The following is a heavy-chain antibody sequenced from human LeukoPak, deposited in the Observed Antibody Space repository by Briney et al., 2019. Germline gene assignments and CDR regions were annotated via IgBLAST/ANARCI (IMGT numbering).Heavy chain of an antibody. CDR1: GFTFSSYS. Sequence: PGGSLRLSCAASGFTFSSYSMNWVRQAPGKGLERVALIPSDGSYTYYADSVKGRFTISRDNSKNTLSLQMNSVRPDDTAVYYCAKDRYGDYGPFDNWGQGTMVTVSS. CDR3: AKDRYGDYGPFDN. V-gene: IGHV3-30*18. D-gene: IGHD4-17*01. J-gene: IGHJ3*02. CDR2: IPSDGSYT.